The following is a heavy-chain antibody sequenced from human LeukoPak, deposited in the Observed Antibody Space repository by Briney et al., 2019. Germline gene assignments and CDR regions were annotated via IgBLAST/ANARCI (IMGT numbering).Heavy chain of an antibody. J-gene: IGHJ4*02. D-gene: IGHD2-15*01. CDR2: ISSSSSYI. CDR3: ARVVVAATQDY. Sequence: GGSLRLSCAASGFTFSSYSMNWVRQAPGKGLGWVSSISSSSSYIYYADSVKGRFTISRDNAKNSLYLQMNSLRAEDTAVYYCARVVVAATQDYWGQGTLVTVSS. V-gene: IGHV3-21*01. CDR1: GFTFSSYS.